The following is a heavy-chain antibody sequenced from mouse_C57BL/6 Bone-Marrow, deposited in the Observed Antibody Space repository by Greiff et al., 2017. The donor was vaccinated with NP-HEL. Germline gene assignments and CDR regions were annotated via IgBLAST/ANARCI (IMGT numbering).Heavy chain of an antibody. CDR3: AIGDGNYDYYFDY. V-gene: IGHV1-80*01. CDR1: GYAFSSYW. J-gene: IGHJ2*01. D-gene: IGHD2-1*01. Sequence: VQGVESGAELVKPGASVKISCKASGYAFSSYWMNWVKQRPGKGLEWIGQIYPGDGDTNYNQKFKGKATLTVDKSSSTAYMQLSSLTSEDSAVYYCAIGDGNYDYYFDYWGQGTTLTVSS. CDR2: IYPGDGDT.